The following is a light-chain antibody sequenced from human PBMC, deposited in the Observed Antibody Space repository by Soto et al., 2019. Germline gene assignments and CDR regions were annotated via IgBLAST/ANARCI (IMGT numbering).Light chain of an antibody. V-gene: IGKV1-5*03. J-gene: IGKJ1*01. CDR1: QSIRRW. CDR3: QQYNTYPWT. Sequence: DIQMTQSPSTLSASVGDRVTITCRASQSIRRWLAWYQQKPEKAPKLLIYEASILHSGVPSRFSGSGSGTEFTLTISSLPSDDFATYYCQQYNTYPWTFGQGTKVEIK. CDR2: EAS.